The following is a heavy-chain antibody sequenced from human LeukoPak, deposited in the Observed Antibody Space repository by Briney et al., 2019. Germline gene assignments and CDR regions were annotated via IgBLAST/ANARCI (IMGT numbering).Heavy chain of an antibody. V-gene: IGHV4-30-2*01. CDR3: ARDGVVGVTMGTFDI. Sequence: SETLSLTCTVSDGSISSGGYYRSWIRQPPGKGLEWIGYIYHSGTTYYNPSLKSRVTISVDKPKNQFSLKLSSVTAADTAVYYCARDGVVGVTMGTFDIWGQGTMVTVSS. D-gene: IGHD1-26*01. J-gene: IGHJ3*02. CDR2: IYHSGTT. CDR1: DGSISSGGYY.